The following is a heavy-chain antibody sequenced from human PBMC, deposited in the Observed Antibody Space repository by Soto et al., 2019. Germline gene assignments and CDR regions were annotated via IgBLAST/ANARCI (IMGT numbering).Heavy chain of an antibody. CDR3: AKDGYYYGSGSPYYFDC. V-gene: IGHV1-69*04. J-gene: IGHJ4*02. CDR2: IIPILGIA. CDR1: GYTFTSYA. Sequence: GASVKVSCKASGYTFTSYAMHWVRQAPGQRLEWMGRIIPILGIANYAQKFQGRVTITADKSTSTAYMELSSLRSEDTAVYYCAKDGYYYGSGSPYYFDCWGQGTLVTVSS. D-gene: IGHD3-10*01.